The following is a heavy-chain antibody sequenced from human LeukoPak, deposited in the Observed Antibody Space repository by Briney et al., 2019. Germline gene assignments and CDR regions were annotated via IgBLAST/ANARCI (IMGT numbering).Heavy chain of an antibody. Sequence: SETLSLTCTVSGGSLSNYYWTWIRQPAGKGLEWIGRIYTSGSTNYNPSLKSRVTMSVDTSNNQLSLKLSSVTAADTAVYYCARASAGYWFDPWGQGTLVTVSS. V-gene: IGHV4-4*07. CDR1: GGSLSNYY. D-gene: IGHD3-22*01. J-gene: IGHJ5*02. CDR2: IYTSGST. CDR3: ARASAGYWFDP.